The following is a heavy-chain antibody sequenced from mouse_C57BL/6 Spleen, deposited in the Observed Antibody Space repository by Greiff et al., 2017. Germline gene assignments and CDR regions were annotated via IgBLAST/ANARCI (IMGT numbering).Heavy chain of an antibody. CDR1: GYTFTSYD. CDR3: ARRGLDDYWYFDV. J-gene: IGHJ1*03. D-gene: IGHD2-3*01. CDR2: IYPRDGST. V-gene: IGHV1-85*01. Sequence: QVPLQQSGPELVKPGASVKLSCKASGYTFTSYDINWVKQRPGQGLEWIGWIYPRDGSTKYNEKFKGKAPLTVDTSSSTADMELHSLTSEDSAVYFCARRGLDDYWYFDVWGTGTTVTVSS.